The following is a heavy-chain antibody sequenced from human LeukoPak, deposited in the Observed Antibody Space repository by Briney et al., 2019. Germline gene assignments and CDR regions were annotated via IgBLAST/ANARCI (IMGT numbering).Heavy chain of an antibody. Sequence: SETLSLTCTVSGGSISSGSYYWSWIRQPPGKGLEWIGYIYYSGSTNYNPSLKSRVTISVDTSKNQFSLKLSSVTAADTAVYYCARSPIDGSGSSVEWFDPWGQGTLVTVSS. J-gene: IGHJ5*02. CDR1: GGSISSGSYY. D-gene: IGHD3-10*01. V-gene: IGHV4-61*01. CDR3: ARSPIDGSGSSVEWFDP. CDR2: IYYSGST.